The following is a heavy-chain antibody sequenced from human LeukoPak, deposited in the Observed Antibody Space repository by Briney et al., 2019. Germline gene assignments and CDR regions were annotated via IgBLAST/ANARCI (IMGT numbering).Heavy chain of an antibody. CDR3: ARHYYGDYFFDY. CDR2: IYFSGRT. CDR1: GGSISNYF. Sequence: SETLSLTCTVSGGSISNYFWSWIRQPAGKGLEWIGRIYFSGRTNYNPSLKSRATMSVDTSKNQFSLKVTSVTVADTAVYYCARHYYGDYFFDYWGQGALVTVSS. V-gene: IGHV4-4*07. J-gene: IGHJ4*02. D-gene: IGHD4-17*01.